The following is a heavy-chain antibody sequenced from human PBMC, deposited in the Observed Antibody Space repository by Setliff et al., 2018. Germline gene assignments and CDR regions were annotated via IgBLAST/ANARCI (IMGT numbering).Heavy chain of an antibody. J-gene: IGHJ4*02. D-gene: IGHD2-15*01. V-gene: IGHV1-18*01. CDR2: ISPYNSKT. Sequence: ASVKVSCKSYGYTFNTHGISWVRQAPGQRPEWMGWISPYNSKTRSIERFQGRLTLTIDTSTNTVFMELRNLRPDDTAIYYCARDGGGYCATTSCFHFDYWGQGTQVTVSS. CDR3: ARDGGGYCATTSCFHFDY. CDR1: GYTFNTHG.